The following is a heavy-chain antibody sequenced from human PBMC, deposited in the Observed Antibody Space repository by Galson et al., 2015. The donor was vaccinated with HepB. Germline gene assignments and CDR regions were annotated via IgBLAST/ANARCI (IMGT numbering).Heavy chain of an antibody. CDR1: GFTFSSYG. J-gene: IGHJ4*02. Sequence: SLRLSCAASGFTFSSYGMHWVRQAPGKGLEWVAVISYDGTSKYYADSVKGRFTISRDNSKNTLHLQMNSLRAEDTALYYCARGADWNSFDYWGQGNLVTVSS. V-gene: IGHV3-30*19. D-gene: IGHD1-1*01. CDR3: ARGADWNSFDY. CDR2: ISYDGTSK.